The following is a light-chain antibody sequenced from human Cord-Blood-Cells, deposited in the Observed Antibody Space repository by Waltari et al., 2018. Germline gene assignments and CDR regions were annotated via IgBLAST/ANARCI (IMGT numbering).Light chain of an antibody. CDR1: QGIRNY. CDR3: QKYKSALT. J-gene: IGKJ4*01. Sequence: DIQMTQSPSSLSASVGDRVTITCRASQGIRNYLAWFQQKPGKVPKLLIYSASTLQSGAPSRFSGSGPGTDFTLTTSSLQPEDVATYSCQKYKSALTFGGGTKVEIK. V-gene: IGKV1-27*01. CDR2: SAS.